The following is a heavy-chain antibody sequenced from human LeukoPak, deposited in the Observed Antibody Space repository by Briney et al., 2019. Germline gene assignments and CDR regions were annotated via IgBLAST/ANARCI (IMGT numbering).Heavy chain of an antibody. D-gene: IGHD2-2*01. V-gene: IGHV3-7*01. Sequence: GGSLRLSCAAWGFTFRSYWMSWVRQAAGRGVEGVANIKQDGREKYYVDSVKGRFTISRDNAKNSLYLQMNSLRAEDTAVYYCARDDCSSISCYHNWFDPWGQGTLVTVSS. CDR2: IKQDGREK. CDR1: GFTFRSYW. J-gene: IGHJ5*02. CDR3: ARDDCSSISCYHNWFDP.